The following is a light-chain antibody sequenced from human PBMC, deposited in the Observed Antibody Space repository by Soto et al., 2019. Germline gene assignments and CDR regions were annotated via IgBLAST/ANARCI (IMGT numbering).Light chain of an antibody. CDR1: QSISSW. CDR2: DAC. V-gene: IGKV1-5*01. CDR3: QQYNSFLWT. Sequence: DIQMTQSPSTLSASVGDRVTITCRASQSISSWLAWYQQKPGKAPKLLIYDACSLESGVPSRFSGSGSGTEFTLTISNLQPDDFATYYCQQYNSFLWTFDQGTKVEIK. J-gene: IGKJ1*01.